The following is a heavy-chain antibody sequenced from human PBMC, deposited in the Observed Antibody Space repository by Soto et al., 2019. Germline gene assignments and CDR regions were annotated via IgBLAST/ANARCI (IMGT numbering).Heavy chain of an antibody. CDR1: GGTFRNYP. CDR2: IFPLTDIP. V-gene: IGHV1-69*02. CDR3: ARCPLVVLNYFPS. Sequence: QVQLVQSGPEVKKPGSSVKVSCKASGGTFRNYPINWVRQAPGQGLEWMGSIFPLTDIPDYAQNFQARLTISADRSTSTAYMELNSLTSDDTAMYFCARCPLVVLNYFPSWGQGTLVTVSS. J-gene: IGHJ4*02.